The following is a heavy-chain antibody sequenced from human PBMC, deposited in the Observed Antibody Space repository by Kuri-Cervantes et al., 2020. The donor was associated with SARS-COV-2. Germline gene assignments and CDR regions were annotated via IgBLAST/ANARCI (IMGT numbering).Heavy chain of an antibody. CDR3: ARGYIVVVPAAIRRNWYFDL. J-gene: IGHJ2*01. Sequence: SETLSLTCTVSGGSISSYYWSWIRQPAGKGLEWIGRIFTSGSTNYNPSLKSRVTISVDTSKKQFSLNLSSVTAADTAVYYCARGYIVVVPAAIRRNWYFDLWGRGTLVTVSS. CDR1: GGSISSYY. CDR2: IFTSGST. V-gene: IGHV4-4*07. D-gene: IGHD2-2*02.